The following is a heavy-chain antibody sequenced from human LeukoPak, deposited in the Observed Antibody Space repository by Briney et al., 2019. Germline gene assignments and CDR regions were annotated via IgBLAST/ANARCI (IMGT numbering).Heavy chain of an antibody. D-gene: IGHD3-22*01. CDR2: IIPIFGTA. V-gene: IGHV1-69*01. J-gene: IGHJ4*02. CDR3: ARSYYYDSSGYCFDY. Sequence: ASVKVSCKASGGTFSSYATSWVRQAPGQGLEWMGGIIPIFGTANYAQKFQGRVTITADESTSTAYMELSSLRSEDTAVYYCARSYYYDSSGYCFDYWGQGTLVTVSS. CDR1: GGTFSSYA.